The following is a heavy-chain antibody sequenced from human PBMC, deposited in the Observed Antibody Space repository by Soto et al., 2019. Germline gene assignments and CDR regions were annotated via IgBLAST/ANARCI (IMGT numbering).Heavy chain of an antibody. V-gene: IGHV4-30-4*01. CDR3: ARGRTIGYSTNGVCRAHFDY. J-gene: IGHJ4*02. Sequence: SETLSLTCSVSGGSIRSGDYYWGWIRQPPGKGLEWRGYIDYSGSTYYNPSLKSRVTISVDTSKNQFSLKLRSVTAADTAVHYCARGRTIGYSTNGVCRAHFDYWGQGTLVTVSS. CDR2: IDYSGST. CDR1: GGSIRSGDYY. D-gene: IGHD2-8*01.